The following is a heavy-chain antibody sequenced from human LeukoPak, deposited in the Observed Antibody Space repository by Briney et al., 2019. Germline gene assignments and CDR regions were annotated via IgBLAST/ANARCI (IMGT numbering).Heavy chain of an antibody. D-gene: IGHD1-26*01. J-gene: IGHJ4*02. CDR2: IKEDGSEK. Sequence: GGSLRLSCAASGFSFSSYWMSWVRQAPGKGLEWVANIKEDGSEKYYADSLKGRFTISRDNAKNSLSLQLNSLRAEDTAVYYCARDRSYGAFQDWGQGTLVTVSS. V-gene: IGHV3-7*05. CDR3: ARDRSYGAFQD. CDR1: GFSFSSYW.